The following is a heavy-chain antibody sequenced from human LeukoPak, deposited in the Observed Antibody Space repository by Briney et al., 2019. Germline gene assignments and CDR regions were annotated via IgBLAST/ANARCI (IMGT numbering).Heavy chain of an antibody. D-gene: IGHD7-27*01. J-gene: IGHJ6*03. CDR3: ARVVWGGDFHYSLDV. CDR1: GGSIRSGTDY. CDR2: IYMSGST. Sequence: SQTLSLTCTVSGGSIRSGTDYWSWIREPAGKGLEWIGRIYMSGSTDYNPSFKSRVTMSVDTSKNQVSLKLRSVTAADTAVYYCARVVWGGDFHYSLDVWGKGTTVIASS. V-gene: IGHV4-61*02.